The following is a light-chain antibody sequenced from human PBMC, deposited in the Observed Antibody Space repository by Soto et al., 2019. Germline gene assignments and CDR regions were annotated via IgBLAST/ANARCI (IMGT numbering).Light chain of an antibody. CDR2: ANN. CDR3: QSYDSSLTV. J-gene: IGLJ1*01. Sequence: QSVLTQPPSVSGAPGQRVTISCSGSSSNIGAGYDVHWYQQLPGKAPKLLIYANNNRPSGVPDRFSGSKSVTSASLAIAGLQAEDEADYYCQSYDSSLTVFGTETKLTVL. CDR1: SSNIGAGYD. V-gene: IGLV1-40*01.